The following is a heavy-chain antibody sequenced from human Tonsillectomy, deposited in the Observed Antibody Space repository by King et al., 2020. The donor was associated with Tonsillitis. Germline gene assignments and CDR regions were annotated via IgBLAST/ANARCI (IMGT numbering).Heavy chain of an antibody. J-gene: IGHJ6*02. CDR2: IFSNDEK. D-gene: IGHD4-17*01. V-gene: IGHV2-26*01. CDR1: GFSLSNARMG. CDR3: ARVTTVTKSYYYYGMDV. Sequence: TLKESGPVLVKPTETLTLTCTVSGFSLSNARMGVSWIRQPPGKALEWLAHIFSNDEKSYSTSLKSRLTISKDTSKSQVVLTIANMDPADTATYYCARVTTVTKSYYYYGMDVWGQGTTVTVSS.